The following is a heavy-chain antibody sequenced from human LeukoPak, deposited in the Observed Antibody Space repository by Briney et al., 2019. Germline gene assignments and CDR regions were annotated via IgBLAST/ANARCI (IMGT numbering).Heavy chain of an antibody. J-gene: IGHJ4*02. D-gene: IGHD1-26*01. CDR3: ARAGGVVGAIPGAGDFEY. Sequence: SETLSLTCAVSGGSITNSTWWSWFRQPPGKGLEWIGEIYHSGYTNYNSSLKSRVTISVDKSKNQLSLKLSSVTAADTAVYYCARAGGVVGAIPGAGDFEYWGQGTLVTVSS. CDR1: GGSITNSTW. V-gene: IGHV4-4*02. CDR2: IYHSGYT.